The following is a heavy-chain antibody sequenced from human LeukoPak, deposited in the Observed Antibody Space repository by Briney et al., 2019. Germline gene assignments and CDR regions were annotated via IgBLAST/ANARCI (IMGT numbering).Heavy chain of an antibody. CDR1: GFTFSNAW. D-gene: IGHD3-22*01. J-gene: IGHJ3*02. CDR2: IKRKSDGGAT. V-gene: IGHV3-15*01. CDR3: AKDLRYRYYDSSGPPQVPHAGDAFDI. Sequence: PGGSLRLSCAASGFTFSNAWMTWVRQAPGKGLEWVGRIKRKSDGGATDYAVPVKGRFTISRDDSKNTLYLQMNSLRAEDTAVYYCAKDLRYRYYDSSGPPQVPHAGDAFDIWGQGTMVTVSS.